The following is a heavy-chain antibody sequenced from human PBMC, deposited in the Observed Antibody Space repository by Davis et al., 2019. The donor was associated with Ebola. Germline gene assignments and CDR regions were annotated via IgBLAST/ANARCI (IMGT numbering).Heavy chain of an antibody. Sequence: PGGSLKISCAASGFTFSSYAMHWVRQVPGKGLEWVAVISYDGSNKYYADSVKGRFTISRDNSKNTLYLQMNSLRAEDTAVYYCARERCCSSTSCYCGTDYGMDVWGQGTTVTVSS. V-gene: IGHV3-30-3*01. D-gene: IGHD2-2*01. CDR3: ARERCCSSTSCYCGTDYGMDV. CDR1: GFTFSSYA. J-gene: IGHJ6*02. CDR2: ISYDGSNK.